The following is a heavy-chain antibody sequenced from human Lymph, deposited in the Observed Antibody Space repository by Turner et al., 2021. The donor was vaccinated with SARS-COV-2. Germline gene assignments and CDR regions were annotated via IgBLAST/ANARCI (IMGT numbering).Heavy chain of an antibody. D-gene: IGHD1-26*01. J-gene: IGHJ4*02. CDR1: GFTFSNYG. CDR2: IWYDGSNK. Sequence: QVQLVESGGGVVQPGRSLRLSCAASGFTFSNYGMHWVRQAPGKGLEWVAVIWYDGSNKYYADSVKGRFTISRDNSKNTLYLQMNSLRVEDTAVYYCAREGEVGANGFDYWGQGTLVTVSS. V-gene: IGHV3-33*01. CDR3: AREGEVGANGFDY.